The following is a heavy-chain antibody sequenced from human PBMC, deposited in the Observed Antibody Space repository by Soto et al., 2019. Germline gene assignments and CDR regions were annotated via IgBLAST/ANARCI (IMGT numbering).Heavy chain of an antibody. CDR1: GFTFSSYG. V-gene: IGHV3-30*18. D-gene: IGHD6-19*01. J-gene: IGHJ6*02. CDR2: ILYDGSKK. Sequence: GGSLRLSCAASGFTFSSYGMHWVRQAPGKGLEWVAVILYDGSKKYYADSVKGRFTISRDNSKNALYLQMSSLRAEDTALYYCVKDGSSGWPYFDDMDVWGQGTTVTVSS. CDR3: VKDGSSGWPYFDDMDV.